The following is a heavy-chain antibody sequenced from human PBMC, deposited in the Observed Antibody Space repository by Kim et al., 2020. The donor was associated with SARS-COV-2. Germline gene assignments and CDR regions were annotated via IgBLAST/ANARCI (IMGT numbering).Heavy chain of an antibody. D-gene: IGHD3-3*01. V-gene: IGHV3-7*01. CDR2: TKSDGSEK. CDR1: GFTFTNYW. CDR3: ARDPESSTFYDFWSGYYAFDH. J-gene: IGHJ4*02. Sequence: GGSLRLSCTASGFTFTNYWMTWVRQAPGKGLEWVATTKSDGSEKYYLDSVKGRFTITRDTAKNSLYLQMNSLRAEDTAIYYCARDPESSTFYDFWSGYYAFDHWGQGTVVTVSS.